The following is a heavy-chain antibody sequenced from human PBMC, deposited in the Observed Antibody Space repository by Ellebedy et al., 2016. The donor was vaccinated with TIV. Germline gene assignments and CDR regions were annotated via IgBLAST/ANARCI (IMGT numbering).Heavy chain of an antibody. V-gene: IGHV3-7*03. J-gene: IGHJ3*01. CDR1: GFMFWRRW. D-gene: IGHD4-17*01. CDR3: ASGLTGDYGAFDV. CDR2: IADDGREE. Sequence: GESLKISCAASGFMFWRRWLSWVRQAPGKGLEWVANIADDGREENYVDSVRGRFTISRDNAKNLLSLHMNTRRAEDTAVYYCASGLTGDYGAFDVWGPGTMVTVSS.